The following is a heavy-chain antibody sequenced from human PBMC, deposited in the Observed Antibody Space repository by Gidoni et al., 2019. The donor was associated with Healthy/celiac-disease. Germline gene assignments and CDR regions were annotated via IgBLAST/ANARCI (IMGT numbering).Heavy chain of an antibody. D-gene: IGHD7-27*01. J-gene: IGHJ6*02. CDR3: ARDHWGNYYYYGMDV. CDR1: GYTFTSYA. V-gene: IGHV1-3*01. Sequence: QVQLVQSGAAVKKPGASVKVSCKASGYTFTSYAMHWVRPAPGQRLEWMGWINAGNGNTKYSQKFQGRVTITRDTSASTAYMELSSLRSEDTAVYYCARDHWGNYYYYGMDVWGQGTTVTVSS. CDR2: INAGNGNT.